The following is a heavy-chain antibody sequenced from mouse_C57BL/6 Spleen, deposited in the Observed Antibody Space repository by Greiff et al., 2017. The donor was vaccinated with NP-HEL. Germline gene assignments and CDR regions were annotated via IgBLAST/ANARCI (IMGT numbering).Heavy chain of an antibody. Sequence: VQLQQSVAELVRPGASFKLSCTASGFNIKNTYMHWVKQRPEQGLEWIGRIDPANGNTKYAPKFQGKATITADTSSNTAYLQLSSLTSEDTAIYYCARSPLYYGSSYVGAMDYWGQGTSVTVSS. CDR2: IDPANGNT. CDR1: GFNIKNTY. J-gene: IGHJ4*01. V-gene: IGHV14-3*01. D-gene: IGHD1-1*01. CDR3: ARSPLYYGSSYVGAMDY.